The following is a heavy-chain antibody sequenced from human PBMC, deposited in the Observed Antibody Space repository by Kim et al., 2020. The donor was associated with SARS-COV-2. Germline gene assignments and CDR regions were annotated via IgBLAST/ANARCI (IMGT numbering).Heavy chain of an antibody. D-gene: IGHD1-26*01. CDR3: TTEGLVGATDFDY. CDR1: GFTFSNAW. Sequence: GGSLRLSCAASGFTFSNAWMSWVRQAPGKGLEWVGRIKSKTDGGTTDYAAPVKGRFTISRDDSKNTLYLQMNSLKTEDTAVYYCTTEGLVGATDFDYWGQGTLVTVSS. V-gene: IGHV3-15*01. J-gene: IGHJ4*02. CDR2: IKSKTDGGTT.